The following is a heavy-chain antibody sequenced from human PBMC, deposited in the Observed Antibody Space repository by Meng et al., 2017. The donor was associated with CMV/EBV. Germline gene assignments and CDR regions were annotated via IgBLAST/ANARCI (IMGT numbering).Heavy chain of an antibody. J-gene: IGHJ5*02. CDR3: ARLPFWRERTGGGEFDP. CDR2: INPNSGGT. Sequence: ASVNVSCKASVYTFTGYYMHWVRQAPGQGLEWMGWINPNSGGTNYAQKFQGRVTMTRHTSISTAYMELSRLRSDDTAVYYCARLPFWRERTGGGEFDPWGQGTLVTVSS. V-gene: IGHV1-2*02. D-gene: IGHD2-8*02. CDR1: VYTFTGYY.